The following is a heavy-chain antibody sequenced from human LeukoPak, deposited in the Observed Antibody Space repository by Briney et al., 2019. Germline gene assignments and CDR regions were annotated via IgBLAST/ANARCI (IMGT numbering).Heavy chain of an antibody. CDR1: GFPFSNYA. Sequence: PGRSLRLSCTASGFPFSNYAMNWVRQTPGKGLEWVALISFDGAKIYYADSVKGRFTISRDNSKNTLVLQMNSLTVEDTAVYYCARDPAKGAATYFDYWGQGTLVTVSS. CDR3: ARDPAKGAATYFDY. CDR2: ISFDGAKI. D-gene: IGHD2-15*01. J-gene: IGHJ4*02. V-gene: IGHV3-30*04.